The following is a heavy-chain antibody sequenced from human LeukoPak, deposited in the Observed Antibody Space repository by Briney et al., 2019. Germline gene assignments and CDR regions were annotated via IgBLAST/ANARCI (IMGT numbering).Heavy chain of an antibody. V-gene: IGHV3-23*01. D-gene: IGHD4-11*01. Sequence: GGSLRLSCAASGFTFSSYAMSWVRQAPGKGLEWVSAISGSGGSTYYADSVKGRFTISRDNSKNTLYLQMNSLRAEDTAVYYCAKDLKRSNVGDYYYYYMDVWGKGTTVTVSS. CDR3: AKDLKRSNVGDYYYYYMDV. J-gene: IGHJ6*03. CDR1: GFTFSSYA. CDR2: ISGSGGST.